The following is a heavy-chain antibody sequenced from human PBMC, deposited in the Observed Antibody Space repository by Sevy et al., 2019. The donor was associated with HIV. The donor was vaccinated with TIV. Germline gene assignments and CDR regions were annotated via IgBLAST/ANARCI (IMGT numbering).Heavy chain of an antibody. CDR1: GFTFSDYY. D-gene: IGHD4-17*01. V-gene: IGHV3-11*01. Sequence: GGSLRLSCAASGFTFSDYYMSWLRQAPGKGLEWLSYISGSGDTIYYADYVKGRFTISRDNAKNSLYLQMNSLRAEDTAVYYCARDHEKDGDLGDYYYFAMDVWGQGTTVTVSS. CDR2: ISGSGDTI. J-gene: IGHJ6*02. CDR3: ARDHEKDGDLGDYYYFAMDV.